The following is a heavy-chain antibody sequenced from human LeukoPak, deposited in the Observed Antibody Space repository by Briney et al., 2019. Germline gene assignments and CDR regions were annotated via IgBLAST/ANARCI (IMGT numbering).Heavy chain of an antibody. CDR3: ATLAYGSGKTLAYYYGMDV. CDR1: GYTLTELS. V-gene: IGHV1-24*01. CDR2: FDPEDGET. Sequence: ASVKVSCKVSGYTLTELSMHWVRQAPGKGLEWMGGFDPEDGETIYAQKFQGRVTMTEDTSTDTAYMELSSLRSEDTAVYYCATLAYGSGKTLAYYYGMDVWGQGTTVTVSS. J-gene: IGHJ6*02. D-gene: IGHD3-10*01.